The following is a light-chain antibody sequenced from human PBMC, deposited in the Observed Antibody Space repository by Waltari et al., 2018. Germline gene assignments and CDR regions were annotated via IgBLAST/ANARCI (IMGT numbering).Light chain of an antibody. CDR2: EVI. CDR1: NSDVGTYNR. J-gene: IGLJ1*01. Sequence: QSALTQPPSVSGSPGQSVTISCTGTNSDVGTYNRVSWYQQPPGKAPKLIIYEVISRPSGVPDRFSGSKSGNTASLTISGLQADDAADYYCSSYTSSSTYVFGTGTKVTVL. V-gene: IGLV2-18*02. CDR3: SSYTSSSTYV.